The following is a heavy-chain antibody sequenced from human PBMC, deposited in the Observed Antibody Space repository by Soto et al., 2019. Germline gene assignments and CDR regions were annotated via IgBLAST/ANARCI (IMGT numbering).Heavy chain of an antibody. J-gene: IGHJ4*02. D-gene: IGHD3-9*01. CDR1: GGSISSSSYY. CDR2: IYYSGST. CDR3: ARHDRLNYDIFTGYYLFDY. V-gene: IGHV4-39*01. Sequence: SETLSLTCTVSGGSISSSSYYWGWIRQPPGKGLEWIGSIYYSGSTYYNPSLKSRVTISVDTSKNQFSLKLSSVTAADTAVYYCARHDRLNYDIFTGYYLFDYWGQGTLVTVSS.